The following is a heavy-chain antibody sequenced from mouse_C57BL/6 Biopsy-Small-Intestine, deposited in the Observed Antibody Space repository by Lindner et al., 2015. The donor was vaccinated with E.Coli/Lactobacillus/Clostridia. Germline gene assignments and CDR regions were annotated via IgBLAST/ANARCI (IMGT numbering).Heavy chain of an antibody. CDR1: EAPSATML. V-gene: IGHV1-81*01. D-gene: IGHD1-1*02. CDR2: ILMSGTT. Sequence: SVKVSCKAQEAPSATMLSAGCDRPLDRGLSGWGIILMSGTTNYAQKIQGRVTITADESTSTAYMELTSLTSEDTAIYYCATEIASREARRKGVYYYYGMDVWGQGTTVTVSS. J-gene: IGHJ1*01. CDR3: ATEIASREARRKGVYYYYGMDV.